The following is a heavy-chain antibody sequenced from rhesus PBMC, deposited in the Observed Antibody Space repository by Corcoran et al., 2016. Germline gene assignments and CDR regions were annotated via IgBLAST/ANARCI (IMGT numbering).Heavy chain of an antibody. CDR1: GFSISPRVMG. V-gene: IGHV2-174*01. D-gene: IGHD2-21*01. J-gene: IGHJ4*01. CDR3: ARRYCTGSGCYAPYFDY. Sequence: QVTLKESGPALVKPTQTLTLTCTFSGFSISPRVMGVVWIRPPPGKALSWLALIYWDDDKYNSTSLKSRLTISKDTSKNQVVLTMTNMDPVDTATYYCARRYCTGSGCYAPYFDYWGQGVLVTVSS. CDR2: IYWDDDK.